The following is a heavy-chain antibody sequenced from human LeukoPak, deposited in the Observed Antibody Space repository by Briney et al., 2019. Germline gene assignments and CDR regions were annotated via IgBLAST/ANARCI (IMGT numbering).Heavy chain of an antibody. CDR2: ISATSGNT. CDR3: GKGSTGWLRDP. V-gene: IGHV1-18*01. D-gene: IGHD6-19*01. CDR1: GYTFTERG. Sequence: ASVKVSCKASGYTFTERGISWMRHVPGQGLEWMGWISATSGNTYYAQTFQDRVTMTSDASTSTAYMELRDLAPDDTAVYYCGKGSTGWLRDPWGQGTLVTVSS. J-gene: IGHJ5*02.